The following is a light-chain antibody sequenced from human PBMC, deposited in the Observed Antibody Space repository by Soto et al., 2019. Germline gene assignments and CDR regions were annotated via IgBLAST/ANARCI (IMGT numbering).Light chain of an antibody. CDR1: RSISVW. CDR2: KAS. CDR3: QQYNSYSPT. J-gene: IGKJ1*01. V-gene: IGKV1-5*03. Sequence: DIQMTQSPSSLSPSVGDRVTITCRASRSISVWLAWYQQKAGKAPNLLIYKASRLESGVPSRFSGSGSETEFTLTISGLQPGDSATYYCQQYNSYSPTFGQGTKVDIK.